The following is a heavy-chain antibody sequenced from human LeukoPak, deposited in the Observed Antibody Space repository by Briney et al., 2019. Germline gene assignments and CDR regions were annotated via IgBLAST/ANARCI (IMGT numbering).Heavy chain of an antibody. CDR2: ISGSGGST. Sequence: AGESLRLPCTASGFTFSNFWMGRVRQAPGKGLEWVSAISGSGGSTYYADSVKGRFTISRDNAKNSLYLQMNSLRAEDTAVYYCARGGQLRIFDYWGQGTLVTVSS. D-gene: IGHD2-2*01. J-gene: IGHJ4*02. V-gene: IGHV3-23*01. CDR3: ARGGQLRIFDY. CDR1: GFTFSNFW.